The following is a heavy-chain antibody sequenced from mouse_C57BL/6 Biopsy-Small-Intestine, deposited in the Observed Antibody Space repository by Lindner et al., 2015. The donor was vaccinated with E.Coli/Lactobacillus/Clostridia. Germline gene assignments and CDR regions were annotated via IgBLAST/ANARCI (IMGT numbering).Heavy chain of an antibody. Sequence: SVKVSCKVPVTYLCQLWHQLGGDRLLDKGLSGWGWISPYNGNTNDAQKFQGRVTMTTDTSTNTVYMELKSLRSDDTAVYYCARDMVMWAGTSGLFEYWGQGTLVTVSS. CDR2: ISPYNGNT. CDR3: ARDMVMWAGTSGLFEY. V-gene: IGHV1-53*01. D-gene: IGHD2-2*01. J-gene: IGHJ4*01. CDR1: VTYLCQLW.